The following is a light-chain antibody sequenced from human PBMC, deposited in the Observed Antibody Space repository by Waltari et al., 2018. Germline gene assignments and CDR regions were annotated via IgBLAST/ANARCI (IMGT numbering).Light chain of an antibody. Sequence: DIVLTQSPATLSLSPGDTATLSCRASQSVGNHLAWYQQKPGQPPRLLIYDASNRATGVPARFRGSGSGTDFTLTISSLEAEDFAVYYCQQRSNWTPHTFGQGARLEIK. CDR1: QSVGNH. J-gene: IGKJ2*01. V-gene: IGKV3-11*01. CDR2: DAS. CDR3: QQRSNWTPHT.